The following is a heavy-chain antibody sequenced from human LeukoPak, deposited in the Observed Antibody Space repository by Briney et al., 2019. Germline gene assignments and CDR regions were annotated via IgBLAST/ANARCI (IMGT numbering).Heavy chain of an antibody. CDR3: ARDKPGVVVAGDGMDV. V-gene: IGHV3-74*01. J-gene: IGHJ6*02. CDR1: GFTFSSYW. CDR2: ISSDGSTT. D-gene: IGHD2-15*01. Sequence: PGGSLRLSCAASGFTFSSYWMHWVRQAPGKGLVWVSRISSDGSTTNYADSVKGRFTISRDNAKNTLYLQMNSLRAEDTAVYYCARDKPGVVVAGDGMDVWGQGTTVTVSS.